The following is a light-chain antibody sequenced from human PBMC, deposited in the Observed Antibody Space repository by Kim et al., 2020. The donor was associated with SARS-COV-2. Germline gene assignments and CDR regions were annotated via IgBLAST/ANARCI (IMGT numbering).Light chain of an antibody. CDR3: QQRSNWPLT. Sequence: LSPGERATLSCRASQSVSSYLAWYQQKPGQAPRLLIYDASNRATGIPARFSGSGSGTDFTLTISSLEPEDFTVYYCQQRSNWPLTFGGGTKVDIK. CDR1: QSVSSY. CDR2: DAS. V-gene: IGKV3-11*01. J-gene: IGKJ4*01.